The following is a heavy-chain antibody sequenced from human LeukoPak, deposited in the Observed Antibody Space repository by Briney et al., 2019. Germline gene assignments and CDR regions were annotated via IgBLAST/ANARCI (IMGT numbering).Heavy chain of an antibody. Sequence: SETLSLTCTVSGGSISDYYWHWIRQPPRKGLEWIGFISYSGSTNYNPSLKSRVTISIDPSKNQLSLKLSSVTAADTAVYYCAREYSSFDYWGQGTLVTVSS. CDR3: AREYSSFDY. CDR2: ISYSGST. D-gene: IGHD2-21*01. CDR1: GGSISDYY. J-gene: IGHJ4*02. V-gene: IGHV4-59*01.